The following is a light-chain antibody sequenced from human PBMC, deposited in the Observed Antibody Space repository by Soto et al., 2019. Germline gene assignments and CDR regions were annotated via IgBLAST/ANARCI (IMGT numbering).Light chain of an antibody. CDR3: QQSYSRPLT. CDR1: QYISSY. V-gene: IGKV1-39*01. Sequence: DIQTTQSPSSLSASVGDRVTITCRASQYISSYVNWYQQKPGKAPKFLIYGASDLQRGVPSRFSGSGSGTDFTLTINSLQPEDFAPYYCQQSYSRPLTFGPGTKLDIK. J-gene: IGKJ3*01. CDR2: GAS.